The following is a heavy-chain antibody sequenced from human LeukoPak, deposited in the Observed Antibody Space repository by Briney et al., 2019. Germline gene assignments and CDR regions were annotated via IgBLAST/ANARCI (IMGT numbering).Heavy chain of an antibody. CDR3: ASGDCSSTSCFDY. CDR2: IYYSGST. Sequence: PSETLSLTCTVSGGSISSYYWSWIRQPPGKGLEWIGYIYYSGSTNYNPSLKSRVTISVDTSKNQFSLKPSSVTAADTAVYYCASGDCSSTSCFDYWGQGTLVTVSS. V-gene: IGHV4-59*01. CDR1: GGSISSYY. D-gene: IGHD2-2*01. J-gene: IGHJ4*02.